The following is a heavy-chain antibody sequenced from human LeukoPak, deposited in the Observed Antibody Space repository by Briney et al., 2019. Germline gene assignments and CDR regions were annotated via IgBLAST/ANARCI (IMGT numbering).Heavy chain of an antibody. CDR1: EYTFSVYH. CDR3: ALIPGGSWAFDS. J-gene: IGHJ4*02. Sequence: ASVKVSCKASEYTFSVYHIHWVRLAPGQGLEWMAWINPNSGDTNYVQKFQGRVTMTRDTSISTVYMEVSSLRFDDTAVYYCALIPGGSWAFDSWGQGTLVSVSS. D-gene: IGHD6-13*01. CDR2: INPNSGDT. V-gene: IGHV1-2*02.